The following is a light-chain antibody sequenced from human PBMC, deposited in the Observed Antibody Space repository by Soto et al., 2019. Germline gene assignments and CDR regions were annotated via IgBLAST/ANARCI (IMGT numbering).Light chain of an antibody. V-gene: IGKV3D-20*01. CDR1: QSLTNNY. CDR2: DAS. CDR3: QQYDISPVT. Sequence: EVVLTQSPATLSLSPGERATLSCGASQSLTNNYLAWYHQKPGLAPRLLIHDASRRATGIPDRFSGSGSETDFTLTISRLEPEDFAVYYCQQYDISPVTFGGGTKVEI. J-gene: IGKJ4*01.